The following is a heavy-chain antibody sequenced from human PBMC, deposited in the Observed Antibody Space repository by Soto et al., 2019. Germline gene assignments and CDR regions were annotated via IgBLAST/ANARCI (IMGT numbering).Heavy chain of an antibody. CDR1: GYTFTING. D-gene: IGHD5-12*01. CDR2: ISAYNGNT. V-gene: IGHV1-18*01. J-gene: IGHJ4*02. CDR3: AYSGYDTYFDY. Sequence: ASVKVSCKASGYTFTINGMCWVRQAAGQGLVWMGWISAYNGNTNYAQKLQGRVTMTTDTSTSTAYMELRSLISDDTAVYYCAYSGYDTYFDYWGQGTLVTVSS.